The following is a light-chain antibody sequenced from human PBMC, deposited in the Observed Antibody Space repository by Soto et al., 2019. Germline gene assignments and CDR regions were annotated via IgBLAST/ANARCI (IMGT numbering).Light chain of an antibody. Sequence: QSALTQPPSASGSPGQSVTISCTGTSSDVGGYDYVSGYQQEPGKAPKVRIYEVSQRPSGVPDRYSGSKSGNTAFLTVSGLQADDEAVYYCSSYAGSSNWVFGGGTKVTVL. CDR2: EVS. V-gene: IGLV2-8*01. J-gene: IGLJ3*02. CDR1: SSDVGGYDY. CDR3: SSYAGSSNWV.